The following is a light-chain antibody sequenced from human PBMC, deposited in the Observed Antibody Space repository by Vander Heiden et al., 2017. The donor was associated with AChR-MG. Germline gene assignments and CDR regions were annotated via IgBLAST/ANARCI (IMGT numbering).Light chain of an antibody. CDR2: ASP. Sequence: DIHMTQSPSSLSASIGDRVTITCRASQTIAGHANWYQQKPGEAPDPLIDASPALQSGVPSRFSGVGFGTDFTLTMSSLQPDDFATYFCQQSYASPHTFGPGTTVDV. CDR3: QQSYASPHT. V-gene: IGKV1-39*01. CDR1: QTIAGH. J-gene: IGKJ3*01.